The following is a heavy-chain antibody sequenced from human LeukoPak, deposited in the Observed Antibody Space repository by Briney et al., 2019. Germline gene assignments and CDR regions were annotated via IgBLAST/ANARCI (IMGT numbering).Heavy chain of an antibody. Sequence: SETLSLTCTVSGGSISSSSYYWGWIRQPPGKGLEWIGSIYYSGSTYYNPSLKSRVTISVDTSKNQFSLKLSSVTAADTAVYYCATIPTYYYDSSGPPFDYWGQGTLVTVSS. CDR2: IYYSGST. CDR1: GGSISSSSYY. CDR3: ATIPTYYYDSSGPPFDY. D-gene: IGHD3-22*01. J-gene: IGHJ4*02. V-gene: IGHV4-39*07.